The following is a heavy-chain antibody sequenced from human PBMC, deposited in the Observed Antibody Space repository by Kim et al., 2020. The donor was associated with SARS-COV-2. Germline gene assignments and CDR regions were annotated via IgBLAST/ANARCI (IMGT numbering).Heavy chain of an antibody. D-gene: IGHD6-19*01. J-gene: IGHJ6*02. Sequence: SVKVSCKASGGTFSSYAISWVRQAPGQGLEWMGGIIPIFGTANYAQKFQGRVTITADESTSTAYMELSSLRSEDTAVYYCARDNYSSGWPHYYYYGMDVWGQGTTVTVSS. CDR2: IIPIFGTA. CDR1: GGTFSSYA. CDR3: ARDNYSSGWPHYYYYGMDV. V-gene: IGHV1-69*13.